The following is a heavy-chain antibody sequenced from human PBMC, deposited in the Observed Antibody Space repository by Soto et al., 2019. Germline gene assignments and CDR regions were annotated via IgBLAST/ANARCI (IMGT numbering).Heavy chain of an antibody. CDR3: ARGSRVIVVVPAASYMDV. J-gene: IGHJ6*03. CDR2: INHSGST. Sequence: SETLSLTCAVYDGSFSGYYWSWIRQPPGKGLEWIGEINHSGSTNYNPSLKSRVTISVDTSKNQFSLKLSSVTAADTAVYYCARGSRVIVVVPAASYMDVWGKGTTVTVSS. D-gene: IGHD2-2*01. CDR1: DGSFSGYY. V-gene: IGHV4-34*01.